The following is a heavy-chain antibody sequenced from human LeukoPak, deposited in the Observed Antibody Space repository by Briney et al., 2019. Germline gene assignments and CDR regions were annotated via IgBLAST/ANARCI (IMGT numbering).Heavy chain of an antibody. J-gene: IGHJ4*02. Sequence: SETLSLTCAVYGGSFTGYYWIWIRQPPGKGLEWIGEINHSGSTNYNPSLKSRVTISVDTSKNQFSLKLSSVTAADTAVYYCARAHNWNDISIDYWGQGTLVTVSS. CDR3: ARAHNWNDISIDY. CDR1: GGSFTGYY. CDR2: INHSGST. V-gene: IGHV4-34*01. D-gene: IGHD1-20*01.